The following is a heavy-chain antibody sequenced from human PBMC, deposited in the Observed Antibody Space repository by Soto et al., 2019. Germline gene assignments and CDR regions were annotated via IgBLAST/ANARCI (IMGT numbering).Heavy chain of an antibody. Sequence: SETLSLTCAVYGGSFSGYYWSWIRQPPGKGLEWIGEINHSGSTNYNPSLKSRVTISVDTSKNQFSLKLSSVTAADTAVYYCARGPLPPGIAAAGTSRGYFDYWGQGTLVTVSS. J-gene: IGHJ4*02. D-gene: IGHD6-13*01. V-gene: IGHV4-34*01. CDR1: GGSFSGYY. CDR3: ARGPLPPGIAAAGTSRGYFDY. CDR2: INHSGST.